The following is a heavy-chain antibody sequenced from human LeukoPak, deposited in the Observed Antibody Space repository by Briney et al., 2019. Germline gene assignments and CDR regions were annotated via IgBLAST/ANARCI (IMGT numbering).Heavy chain of an antibody. Sequence: PGGSLRLSCAASGFTFTTYGMHWVRQAPGKGLEWVAVVWYDGSNKYYADSVKGRFTISRDNSKNTLYLQMNSLRAEDTAVYYCARDRPYAVWPEYLDLWGRGTLVTVSS. J-gene: IGHJ2*01. CDR3: ARDRPYAVWPEYLDL. V-gene: IGHV3-33*01. CDR1: GFTFTTYG. D-gene: IGHD1-14*01. CDR2: VWYDGSNK.